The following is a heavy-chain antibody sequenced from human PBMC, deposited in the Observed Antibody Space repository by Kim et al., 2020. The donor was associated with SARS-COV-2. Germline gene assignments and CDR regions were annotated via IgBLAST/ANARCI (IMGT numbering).Heavy chain of an antibody. D-gene: IGHD1-1*01. CDR1: GFTFSSYA. V-gene: IGHV3-30*04. CDR2: ISYDGSNK. J-gene: IGHJ4*01. CDR3: ARSSSGSTIFSSFDY. Sequence: GGSLRLSCAASGFTFSSYAMHWVRQAPGKGLEWVAVISYDGSNKYYADSVKGRFTISRDNSKNTLYLQMNSLRAEDTAVYYCARSSSGSTIFSSFDYWG.